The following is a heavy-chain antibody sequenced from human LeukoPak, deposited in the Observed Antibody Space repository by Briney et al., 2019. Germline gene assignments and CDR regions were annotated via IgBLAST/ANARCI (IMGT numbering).Heavy chain of an antibody. J-gene: IGHJ5*02. CDR3: AKGGYSYGYQWENWFDP. D-gene: IGHD5-18*01. Sequence: GGSLRLSCAASGFTFSSYAMSWVRQAPGKGLEWVSAISGSGGSTYYADSVKGRFTISRDNSKNTLYLQMNSLRAEDTAVYYCAKGGYSYGYQWENWFDPWGQGTLVTVSS. V-gene: IGHV3-23*01. CDR2: ISGSGGST. CDR1: GFTFSSYA.